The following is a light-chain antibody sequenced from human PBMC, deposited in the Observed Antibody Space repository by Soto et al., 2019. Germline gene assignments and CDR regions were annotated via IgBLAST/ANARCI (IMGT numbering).Light chain of an antibody. CDR3: CSYAGSYTRV. Sequence: QSVLTQPRSVSGSPGQSVTISCTGTSSDVGGYNYVSWYQQHPGKAPKLMIYDVGKRPSGVPDRFSGSKSDNTASLTISGLQDEDEADYYCCSYAGSYTRVLGTGTKVTV. J-gene: IGLJ1*01. CDR2: DVG. CDR1: SSDVGGYNY. V-gene: IGLV2-11*01.